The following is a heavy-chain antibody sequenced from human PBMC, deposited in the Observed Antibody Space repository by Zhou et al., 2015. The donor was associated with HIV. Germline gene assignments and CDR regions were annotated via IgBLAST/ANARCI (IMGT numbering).Heavy chain of an antibody. J-gene: IGHJ4*02. Sequence: EVQLVESGGGLVQPGGSLRLSCATSGFRFEDFAMHWVRQGPGKGLEWVGGISWNSGAIGYGASMKGRITVSRDNAKKSLYLQMNNLRPEDTALYFCAKDLGGFAVAGTLGFDLWGQGTLVTVSS. D-gene: IGHD6-19*01. V-gene: IGHV3-9*01. CDR3: AKDLGGFAVAGTLGFDL. CDR2: ISWNSGAI. CDR1: GFRFEDFA.